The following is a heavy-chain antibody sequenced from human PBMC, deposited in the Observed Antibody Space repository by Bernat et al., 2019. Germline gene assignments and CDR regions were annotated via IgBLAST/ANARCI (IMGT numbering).Heavy chain of an antibody. CDR3: ARGVGATPYYYYYGMDV. J-gene: IGHJ6*02. CDR2: IIPIFGTA. D-gene: IGHD1-26*01. V-gene: IGHV1-69*01. Sequence: QVQLVQSGAEVKKPGSSVKVSCKASGGTFSSYAISWVRQAPGQGLEWMGGIIPIFGTANYAQKFQGRVTITADESTSTAYMGLGSLRSEDTAVYYCARGVGATPYYYYYGMDVWGQGTTVTVSS. CDR1: GGTFSSYA.